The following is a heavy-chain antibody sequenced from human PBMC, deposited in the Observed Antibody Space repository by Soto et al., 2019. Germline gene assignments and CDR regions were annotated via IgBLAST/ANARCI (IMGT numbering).Heavy chain of an antibody. J-gene: IGHJ6*02. D-gene: IGHD3-10*01. CDR2: IVVGSGNT. CDR1: GFTFTSSA. CDR3: AAPPGRYYYGSGSYTSVYYYGMDV. V-gene: IGHV1-58*01. Sequence: ASVKVSCKASGFTFTSSAVQWVRQARGQRLEWIGWIVVGSGNTNYAQKFQERVTITRDMSTSTAYMELSSLRSEDTAVYYCAAPPGRYYYGSGSYTSVYYYGMDVWGQGTTVTVSS.